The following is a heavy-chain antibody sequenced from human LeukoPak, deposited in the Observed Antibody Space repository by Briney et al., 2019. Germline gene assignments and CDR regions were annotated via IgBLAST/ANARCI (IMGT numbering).Heavy chain of an antibody. CDR1: GYTFTSYD. CDR3: ARGVGNDFQYYFDY. D-gene: IGHD1-1*01. Sequence: ASVKVSCKAPGYTFTSYDINWVRQATGQGLEWMGWMNPNSGNTGYAQKFQGRVTMTRNTSISTAYMELSSLRSEDTAVYYCARGVGNDFQYYFDYWGQGTLVTVSS. V-gene: IGHV1-8*01. CDR2: MNPNSGNT. J-gene: IGHJ4*02.